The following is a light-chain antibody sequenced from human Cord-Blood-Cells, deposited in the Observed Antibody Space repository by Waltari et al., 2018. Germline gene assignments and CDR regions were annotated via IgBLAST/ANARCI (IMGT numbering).Light chain of an antibody. V-gene: IGKV3-11*01. Sequence: EIVLTQSPATLSLSPGERATLSCRDSQSVSSYLAWYQQKPGQSPRLLIYDASHRATGIPARFSGSGSGTDFTLTISSLEPEDFAVYYCQQRSNWWTFGQGTKVEIK. J-gene: IGKJ1*01. CDR1: QSVSSY. CDR2: DAS. CDR3: QQRSNWWT.